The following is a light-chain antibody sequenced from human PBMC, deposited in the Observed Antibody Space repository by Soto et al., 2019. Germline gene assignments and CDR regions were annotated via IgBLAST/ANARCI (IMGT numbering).Light chain of an antibody. J-gene: IGLJ2*01. CDR3: VAWDDSLNGYVV. CDR2: SNN. V-gene: IGLV1-44*01. CDR1: SSNIGSNT. Sequence: QSVLTQPPSASGTPGQRVTISCSGSSSNIGSNTVNWYQQLPGTAPKLVIYSNNQRPSGVPDRFSGSKSGTSASLAISVLQSEDEADYYCVAWDDSLNGYVVFGGVTKLTVL.